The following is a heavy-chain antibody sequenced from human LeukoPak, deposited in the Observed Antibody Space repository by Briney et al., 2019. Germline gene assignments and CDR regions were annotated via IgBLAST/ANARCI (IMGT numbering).Heavy chain of an antibody. Sequence: ASVKVSCKASGHTFTGYFMHWVRQAPGQGLDWMGWINPNTGGTKYAQKFQGRVTMTRDTSIGTAYMELSTVTSDDTAVYFCARVHATGYFSLDLGYWGQGTLVTVSS. D-gene: IGHD3-9*01. CDR3: ARVHATGYFSLDLGY. CDR2: INPNTGGT. J-gene: IGHJ4*02. CDR1: GHTFTGYF. V-gene: IGHV1-2*02.